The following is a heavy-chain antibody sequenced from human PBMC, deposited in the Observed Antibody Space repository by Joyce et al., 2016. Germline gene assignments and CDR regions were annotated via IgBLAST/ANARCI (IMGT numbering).Heavy chain of an antibody. CDR1: GFTLSGSS. V-gene: IGHV3-73*02. J-gene: IGHJ6*02. Sequence: EVQLVESGGGLVQPGGSLKLSCAVSGFTLSGSSVHWVRQASGKGLEWVGRIRSKANGDATAYAAAVKRRFSISREDSKNTAYRQMNSLKTEDTAVYYCSNYDLWSGYSPSRDVWGQGSTVTVSS. CDR3: SNYDLWSGYSPSRDV. D-gene: IGHD3-3*01. CDR2: IRSKANGDAT.